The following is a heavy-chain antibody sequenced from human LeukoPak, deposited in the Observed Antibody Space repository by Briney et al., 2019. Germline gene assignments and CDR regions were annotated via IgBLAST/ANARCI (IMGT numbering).Heavy chain of an antibody. D-gene: IGHD3-3*01. CDR3: ARHITIRAGFLEWLLYPNWFDP. J-gene: IGHJ5*02. V-gene: IGHV4-39*01. Sequence: SETLSLTCIVSGGSISSTTYYWGWIRQPPGKRLEWIGSIYYSGSTYYNPSLKSRVTISVDTSKNQFSLKLSSVTAADTAVYYCARHITIRAGFLEWLLYPNWFDPWGQGTLVTVSS. CDR2: IYYSGST. CDR1: GGSISSTTYY.